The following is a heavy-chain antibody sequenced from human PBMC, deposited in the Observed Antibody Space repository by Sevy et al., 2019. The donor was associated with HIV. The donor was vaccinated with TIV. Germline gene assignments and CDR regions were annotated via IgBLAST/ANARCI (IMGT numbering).Heavy chain of an antibody. V-gene: IGHV3-48*02. J-gene: IGHJ4*02. CDR3: ARAENYFGGRSFDS. CDR2: ISSSSSSI. Sequence: GGSLRLSCAVSGFTLSSYSMNWVRQAPGKGLEWVSYISSSSSSIYYADSVKGRFTISRDNAKNSLYLQMNSLRDEDTSVYYCARAENYFGGRSFDSGGQGTLVTVSA. CDR1: GFTLSSYS. D-gene: IGHD1-26*01.